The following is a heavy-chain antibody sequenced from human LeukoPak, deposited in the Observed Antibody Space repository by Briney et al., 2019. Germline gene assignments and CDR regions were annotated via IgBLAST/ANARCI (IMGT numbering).Heavy chain of an antibody. CDR2: IYSTGVT. Sequence: PSETLSLTCTVSGGSISSYYWSWIRQPAGKTLEWIGRIYSTGVTDYSPSFKSRVSMSLDTSRNHFSLKLRSVTAADTAMYYCARIGSHNDFWSGYSHWGQGTLVAVSS. J-gene: IGHJ4*02. D-gene: IGHD3-3*01. CDR1: GGSISSYY. CDR3: ARIGSHNDFWSGYSH. V-gene: IGHV4-4*07.